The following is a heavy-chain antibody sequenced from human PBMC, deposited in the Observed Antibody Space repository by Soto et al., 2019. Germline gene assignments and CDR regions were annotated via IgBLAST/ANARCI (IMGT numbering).Heavy chain of an antibody. CDR1: GGSVSSGNYY. D-gene: IGHD3-22*01. CDR2: IYYSGST. J-gene: IGHJ4*02. Sequence: SETLSLTCTVSGGSVSSGNYYWSWIRQPPGKGLEWIGYIYYSGSTNYNPSLKSRVTISVDTSKNQFSLKLSSVTAADTAVYYCARERVSGDYYDSSGYKEYFDYWGQGTLVTVSS. V-gene: IGHV4-61*01. CDR3: ARERVSGDYYDSSGYKEYFDY.